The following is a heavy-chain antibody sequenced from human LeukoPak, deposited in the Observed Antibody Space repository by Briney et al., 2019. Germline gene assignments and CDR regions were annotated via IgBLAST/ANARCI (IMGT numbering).Heavy chain of an antibody. CDR3: AIQEPLDTAMVPDYYYYGMDV. CDR2: ISAYNGNT. D-gene: IGHD5-18*01. J-gene: IGHJ6*02. Sequence: GASVKVSCNASGYTFTSYGISWVRQAPGQGLEWMGWISAYNGNTNYAQKLQGRVTMTTDTSTSTAYMELRSLRSDDTAVYYCAIQEPLDTAMVPDYYYYGMDVRGQGTTVTVSS. CDR1: GYTFTSYG. V-gene: IGHV1-18*01.